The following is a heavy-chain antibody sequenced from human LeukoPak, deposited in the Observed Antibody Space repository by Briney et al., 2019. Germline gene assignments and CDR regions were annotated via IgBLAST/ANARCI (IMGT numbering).Heavy chain of an antibody. CDR3: ARTYSNSGLEYFDF. J-gene: IGHJ4*02. CDR1: GFTVSSNY. CDR2: IYNDGNT. Sequence: GGSLRLSCAASGFTVSSNYMTWVRQAPGKGLEWVSIIYNDGNTFYADSVKGRFTTSRDNSKNTLYLQMNRLRAEDTAVYYCARTYSNSGLEYFDFWGQGTLVTVSS. V-gene: IGHV3-53*01. D-gene: IGHD5-12*01.